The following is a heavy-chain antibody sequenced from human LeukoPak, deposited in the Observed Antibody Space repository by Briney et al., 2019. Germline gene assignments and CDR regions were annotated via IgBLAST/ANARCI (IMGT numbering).Heavy chain of an antibody. D-gene: IGHD3-10*01. Sequence: SETLSLTCTVSGGSISSYYWSWIRQPPGKGLEWIGYIYYSGSTNYNPSLKSRVTISVDTSKNQFSLKLSSVTAADTAVYYCARHSAPTMVRGVNYYYYYMDVWGKGATVTVSS. CDR2: IYYSGST. CDR3: ARHSAPTMVRGVNYYYYYMDV. CDR1: GGSISSYY. V-gene: IGHV4-59*08. J-gene: IGHJ6*03.